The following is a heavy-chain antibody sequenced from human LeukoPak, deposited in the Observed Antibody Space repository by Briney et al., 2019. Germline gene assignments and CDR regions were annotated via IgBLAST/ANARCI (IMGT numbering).Heavy chain of an antibody. D-gene: IGHD3-16*02. V-gene: IGHV4-34*01. J-gene: IGHJ5*02. Sequence: SETLSLTCAVYGGSFSGYYWSWIRQPPGKGLEWIGEVNHSGSTNYNPSLKSRVTISVDTSKNQFSLKLSSVTAADTAVYYCAREGLRLGELSLYLPDWFDPWGQGTLVTVSS. CDR3: AREGLRLGELSLYLPDWFDP. CDR1: GGSFSGYY. CDR2: VNHSGST.